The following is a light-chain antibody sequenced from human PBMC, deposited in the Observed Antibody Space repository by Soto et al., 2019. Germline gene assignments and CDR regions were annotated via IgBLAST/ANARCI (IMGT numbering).Light chain of an antibody. Sequence: QSALTQPASVSGSHGQSNTISCTGTSSDVGGYNYVSWYQQHPGKAPKLMIYDVSNRPSGVSDRFSGSKSGNTASLTISGLQAEDEADYYCSSYTRSSTRVFGGGTKLTVL. V-gene: IGLV2-14*01. CDR1: SSDVGGYNY. CDR3: SSYTRSSTRV. J-gene: IGLJ2*01. CDR2: DVS.